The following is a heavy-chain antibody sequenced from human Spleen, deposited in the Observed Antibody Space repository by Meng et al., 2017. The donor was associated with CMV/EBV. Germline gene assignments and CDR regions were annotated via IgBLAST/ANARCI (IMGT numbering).Heavy chain of an antibody. CDR2: ISWNSGSI. Sequence: GGSLRLSCAASGFTFDDYAMHWVRQAPGKGLEWVSGISWNSGSIGYADSVKGRFTISRDNSKNTVYLQMNSLRAEDTAVYYCAKPHCSSTSCPTGDAFDIWGQGTMVTVSS. CDR1: GFTFDDYA. V-gene: IGHV3-9*01. D-gene: IGHD2-2*01. J-gene: IGHJ3*02. CDR3: AKPHCSSTSCPTGDAFDI.